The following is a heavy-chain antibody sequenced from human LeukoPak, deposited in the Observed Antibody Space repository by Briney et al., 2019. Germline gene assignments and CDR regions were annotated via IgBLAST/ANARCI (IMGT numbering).Heavy chain of an antibody. CDR1: GYTFTSYD. CDR2: MNPNSGNT. CDR3: ARGCRTSFYYYYYYYMDV. V-gene: IGHV1-8*01. Sequence: ASVKVSCKASGYTFTSYDINWVRQATGQGLEWMGWMNPNSGNTGYAQKFQGRVTMTRNTSISTAYMELSSLRSEDTAVYYCARGCRTSFYYYYYYYMDVWGKGTTVTVSS. D-gene: IGHD1-14*01. J-gene: IGHJ6*03.